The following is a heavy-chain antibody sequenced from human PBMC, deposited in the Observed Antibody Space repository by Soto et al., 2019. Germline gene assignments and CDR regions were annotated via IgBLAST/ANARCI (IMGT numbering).Heavy chain of an antibody. D-gene: IGHD3-22*01. CDR2: VNEDGSEK. CDR3: ASNTYDSSGYGDY. CDR1: GFTFSSYY. J-gene: IGHJ4*02. V-gene: IGHV3-7*01. Sequence: EVQLVESGGGLVQPGGSLRLSCAASGFTFSSYYMSWVRQAQGKGLEWVANVNEDGSEKYYVDSVKGRFTISRDNSKNTLYLQMNSLRAEDTAVYYCASNTYDSSGYGDYWGQGTLVTVSS.